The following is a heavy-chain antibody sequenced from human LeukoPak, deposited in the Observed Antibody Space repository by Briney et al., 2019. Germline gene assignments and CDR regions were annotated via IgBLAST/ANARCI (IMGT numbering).Heavy chain of an antibody. V-gene: IGHV1-2*02. D-gene: IGHD3-22*01. CDR3: ARGPRQYYDSSGYHFDY. CDR1: GYTFTGYY. Sequence: ASVKVSCKASGYTFTGYYMHWVRQAPGQGLEWMRWIDPNSGGTNYAQKFQGRVIMTRDTSISTAYMELSRLRSDDTAVYYCARGPRQYYDSSGYHFDYWGQGTLVTVSS. J-gene: IGHJ4*02. CDR2: IDPNSGGT.